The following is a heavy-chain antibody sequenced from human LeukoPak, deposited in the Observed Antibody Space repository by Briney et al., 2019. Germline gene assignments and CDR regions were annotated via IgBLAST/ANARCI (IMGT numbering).Heavy chain of an antibody. CDR1: GASISSYY. Sequence: PSETLSLTCTVSGASISSYYWSWIRLPPGKGLQWIGHIYYTGSTNYHPSLKSRVTMSVHTSKNQFSLNLNSVTAADTAVYYCARATIFDYNWFDPWGQGTLVTVSS. J-gene: IGHJ5*02. V-gene: IGHV4-59*01. D-gene: IGHD3-3*01. CDR3: ARATIFDYNWFDP. CDR2: IYYTGST.